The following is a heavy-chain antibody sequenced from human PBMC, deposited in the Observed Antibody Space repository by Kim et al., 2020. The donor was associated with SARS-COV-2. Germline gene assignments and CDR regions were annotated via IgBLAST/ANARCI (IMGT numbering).Heavy chain of an antibody. Sequence: GGSLRLSCAASGFTFSSYDMHWVRQATGKGLEWVSAIGTAGDTYYPGSVKGRFTISRENAKNSLYLQMNSLRAGDTAVYYCARAQYSSSWYVKDYYGMDVWGQGTTVTVSS. D-gene: IGHD6-13*01. CDR3: ARAQYSSSWYVKDYYGMDV. CDR1: GFTFSSYD. J-gene: IGHJ6*02. V-gene: IGHV3-13*01. CDR2: IGTAGDT.